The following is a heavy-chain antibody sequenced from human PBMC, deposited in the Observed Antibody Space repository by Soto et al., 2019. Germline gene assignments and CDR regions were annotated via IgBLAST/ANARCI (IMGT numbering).Heavy chain of an antibody. D-gene: IGHD6-13*01. Sequence: GGSLRLSCAASGFTFSSYGMHWVRQAPGKGLEWVAVISYDGSNKYYADSVKGRFTISRDNSKNTLYLQMNSLRAEDTAVYYCAKDLSRPPQAGYQAGLAAAGTATRNYYDYGMDVWGQGTTVTVSS. V-gene: IGHV3-30*18. J-gene: IGHJ6*02. CDR2: ISYDGSNK. CDR1: GFTFSSYG. CDR3: AKDLSRPPQAGYQAGLAAAGTATRNYYDYGMDV.